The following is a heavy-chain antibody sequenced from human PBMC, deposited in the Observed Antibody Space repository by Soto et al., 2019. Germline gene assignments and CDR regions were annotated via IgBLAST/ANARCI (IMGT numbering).Heavy chain of an antibody. D-gene: IGHD2-2*03. CDR1: GFTFSNYG. CDR3: ATWIHGMDV. CDR2: IWFDGSKK. V-gene: IGHV3-33*01. J-gene: IGHJ6*02. Sequence: QVQLVESGGGVVQPGRSLRLSCAASGFTFSNYGMHWVRQAPGKGLEWVAVIWFDGSKKYYADSLKGRFTISRDNSTNTLYLQMNSLRAEDTAVYYCATWIHGMDVWGQGTTVTVSS.